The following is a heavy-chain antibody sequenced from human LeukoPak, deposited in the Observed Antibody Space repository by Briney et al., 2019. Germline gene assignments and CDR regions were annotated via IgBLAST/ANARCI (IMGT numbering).Heavy chain of an antibody. V-gene: IGHV3-23*01. Sequence: PGGSLRLSCAASGFTFSSYAMSWVRQAPGKGPEWVSAISGSGGSTYYADSVKGRFTISRDNSKNTLYLQMNSLRAEDTAVYYCAKGDIVVVPAANFDYWGQGTLVTVSS. D-gene: IGHD2-2*01. J-gene: IGHJ4*02. CDR1: GFTFSSYA. CDR3: AKGDIVVVPAANFDY. CDR2: ISGSGGST.